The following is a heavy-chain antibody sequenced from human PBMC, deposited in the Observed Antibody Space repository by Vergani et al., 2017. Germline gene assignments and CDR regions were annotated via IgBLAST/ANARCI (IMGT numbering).Heavy chain of an antibody. Sequence: EVQLLESGGGLVQPGGSLRLSCAASGFTFSSYAMSWVRQAPGKGLEWVSAISGSGGSTYYADSVKGRFTISRDNSKNTLYRQMNSLRAEDTAVYYCAKRVWFKGVVPAPIDYWGQGTLVTVSS. J-gene: IGHJ4*02. CDR1: GFTFSSYA. V-gene: IGHV3-23*01. D-gene: IGHD2-2*01. CDR2: ISGSGGST. CDR3: AKRVWFKGVVPAPIDY.